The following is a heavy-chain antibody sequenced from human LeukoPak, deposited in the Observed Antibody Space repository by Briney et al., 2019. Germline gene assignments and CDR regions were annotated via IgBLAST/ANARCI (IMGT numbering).Heavy chain of an antibody. V-gene: IGHV4-39*07. CDR1: GGSISSSSYY. Sequence: PSETLSLTCTVSGGSISSSSYYWGWIRQPPGKGLEWIGEINHSGSTNYNPSLKSRVTISVDTSKNQFSLKLSSVTAADTAVYYCARRRVRGVIPRYNWFDPWGQGTLVTVSS. D-gene: IGHD3-10*01. CDR3: ARRRVRGVIPRYNWFDP. CDR2: INHSGST. J-gene: IGHJ5*02.